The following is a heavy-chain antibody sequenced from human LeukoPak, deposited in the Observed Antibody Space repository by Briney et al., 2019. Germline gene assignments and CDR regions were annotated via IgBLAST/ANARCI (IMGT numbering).Heavy chain of an antibody. J-gene: IGHJ6*03. Sequence: GGSLRLSCAASGFTFSSYGMHWVRQAPGKGLEWVAFIRYDGSNKYYADSVKGRFTISRDNSKNTLYLQMNSLRAEDTAVYYCAKDLGGFDYYYMDVWGKGTTVTISS. V-gene: IGHV3-30*02. D-gene: IGHD3-16*01. CDR2: IRYDGSNK. CDR3: AKDLGGFDYYYMDV. CDR1: GFTFSSYG.